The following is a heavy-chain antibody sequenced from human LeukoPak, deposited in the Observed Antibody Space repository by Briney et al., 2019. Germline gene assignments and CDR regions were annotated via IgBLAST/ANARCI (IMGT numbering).Heavy chain of an antibody. D-gene: IGHD2-2*01. V-gene: IGHV3-48*01. CDR2: ISSSSSTI. CDR3: ARGPAAIVYYYYGMDV. J-gene: IGHJ6*02. Sequence: GGSPRLSCAASGFTFSSYSMNWVRQAPGKGLEWVSYISSSSSTIYYADSVKGRFTISRDNAKNSLYLQMNSLRAEDTAVYYCARGPAAIVYYYYGMDVWGQGTTVTVSS. CDR1: GFTFSSYS.